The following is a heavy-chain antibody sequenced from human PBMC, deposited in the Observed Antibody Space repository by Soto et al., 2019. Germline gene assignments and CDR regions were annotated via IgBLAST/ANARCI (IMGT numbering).Heavy chain of an antibody. V-gene: IGHV3-33*01. CDR2: IWYDGSNK. D-gene: IGHD5-18*01. CDR3: ARDPRGDTAKEVDY. J-gene: IGHJ4*02. CDR1: GFTFSSYG. Sequence: QVQLVESGGGVVQPGRSLRLSCAASGFTFSSYGMHWVRQAPGKGLEWVAVIWYDGSNKYYADSVKGRFTISRDNSKNTLYLQMNSLRAEDTAVYYCARDPRGDTAKEVDYWDQGTLVTVSS.